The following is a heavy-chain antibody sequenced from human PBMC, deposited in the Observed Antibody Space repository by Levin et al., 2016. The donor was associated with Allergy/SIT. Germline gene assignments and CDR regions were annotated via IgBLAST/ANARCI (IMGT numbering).Heavy chain of an antibody. J-gene: IGHJ2*01. CDR1: GFTFSSYG. D-gene: IGHD2/OR15-2a*01. V-gene: IGHV3-33*01. CDR2: IWYDGSNK. Sequence: GGSLRLSCAASGFTFSSYGMHWVRQAPGKGLEWVAVIWYDGSNKYYADSVKGRFTISRDNSKNTLYLQMNSLRAEDTAVYYCARGRHSIGSTFLYWYFDLWGRGTLVTVSS. CDR3: ARGRHSIGSTFLYWYFDL.